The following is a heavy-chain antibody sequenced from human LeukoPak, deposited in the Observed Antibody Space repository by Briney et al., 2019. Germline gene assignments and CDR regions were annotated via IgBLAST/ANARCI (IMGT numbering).Heavy chain of an antibody. Sequence: GGSLRLFCAASGFTFSSYAMSWVRQAPGKGLEWVPAISGSGGSTYYADSVKGRFTISRDNSKNTLYLQMNSLRAEDTAVYYCAKSPGLWWFDPWGQGTLVTVSS. J-gene: IGHJ5*02. CDR1: GFTFSSYA. D-gene: IGHD5-18*01. CDR2: ISGSGGST. V-gene: IGHV3-23*01. CDR3: AKSPGLWWFDP.